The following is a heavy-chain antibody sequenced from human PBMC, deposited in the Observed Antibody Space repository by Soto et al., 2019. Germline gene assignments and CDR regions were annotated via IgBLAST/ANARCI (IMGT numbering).Heavy chain of an antibody. CDR2: ISSSSSYI. CDR1: GVSFRSYS. V-gene: IGHV3-21*01. Sequence: PCCSLGLACAACGVSFRSYSMNLVLQTPGKGLEWVSSISSSSSYIYYADSVKGRFTISRDNAKNSLYLQMNSLRAEDTAVYYCARDTSFYGEYREFDYWGQGTLVTVSS. D-gene: IGHD4-17*01. CDR3: ARDTSFYGEYREFDY. J-gene: IGHJ4*02.